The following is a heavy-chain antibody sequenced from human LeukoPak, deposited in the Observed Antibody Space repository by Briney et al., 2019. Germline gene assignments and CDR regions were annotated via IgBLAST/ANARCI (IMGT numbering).Heavy chain of an antibody. CDR3: AKERGSLPAGQNRFDY. V-gene: IGHV3-23*01. CDR1: GFTFSSYA. D-gene: IGHD2-2*01. CDR2: ISGGGDNT. J-gene: IGHJ4*02. Sequence: QTGGSLRLSCAASGFTFSSYAVSWVRQAPGKGLEWVSAISGGGDNTYYADSVKGRFTISRDNSKNTLYPHMDSLRAEDTAVYYCAKERGSLPAGQNRFDYWGQGTLVTVSS.